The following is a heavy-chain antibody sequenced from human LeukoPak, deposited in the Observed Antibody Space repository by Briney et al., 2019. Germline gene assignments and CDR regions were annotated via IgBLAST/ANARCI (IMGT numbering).Heavy chain of an antibody. CDR1: GGSFSAYY. J-gene: IGHJ3*01. CDR3: ARQFLVGSTFHAFDL. Sequence: SETLSLTCAVSGGSFSAYYWSWIRQPPGMGLEWIGEINHSGSTNYNPSLKSRVTMSVDTSKKQFSLKLTSVTAADMAVYFCARQFLVGSTFHAFDLWGQGTRVTVSS. V-gene: IGHV4-34*01. CDR2: INHSGST. D-gene: IGHD1-26*01.